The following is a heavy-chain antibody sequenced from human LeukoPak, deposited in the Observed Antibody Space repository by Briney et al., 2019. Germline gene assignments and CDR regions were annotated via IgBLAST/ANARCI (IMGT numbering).Heavy chain of an antibody. Sequence: PSETLSLTCAVSGGSISSYYWSWIRQPPGKGLEWIGYIYYSGSTNYNPSLKSRVTISVDTSKNQFSLKLSSVTAADTAVYYCARSLGNWFDPWGQGTLVTVSS. V-gene: IGHV4-59*01. D-gene: IGHD3-16*01. CDR2: IYYSGST. CDR3: ARSLGNWFDP. J-gene: IGHJ5*02. CDR1: GGSISSYY.